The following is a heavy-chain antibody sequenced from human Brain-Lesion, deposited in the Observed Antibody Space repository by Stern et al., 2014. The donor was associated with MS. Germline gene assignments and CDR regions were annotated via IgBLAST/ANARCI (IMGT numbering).Heavy chain of an antibody. J-gene: IGHJ4*02. Sequence: QVQLGQSGAEVQKPGASVKVSCKASGYTFTGYYMHWVRQAPGQGLAWMGWINPKSGGTNYAQKFQGWVTMTRDTSINTAYMELSRLRSDDTAVYYCATYYYDSTGYNDFWGQGTLVTVSS. CDR1: GYTFTGYY. CDR3: ATYYYDSTGYNDF. V-gene: IGHV1-2*04. CDR2: INPKSGGT. D-gene: IGHD3-22*01.